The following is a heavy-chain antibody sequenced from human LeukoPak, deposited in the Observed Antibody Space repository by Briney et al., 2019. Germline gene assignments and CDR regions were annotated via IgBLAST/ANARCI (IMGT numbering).Heavy chain of an antibody. Sequence: SETLSLTCTVSGGSISSSTYYWGWIRQPPGKGLEWIGEINHSGSTNYNPSLKSRVTISVDTSKNQFSLKLSSVTAADTAVYYCARVTGYVMEDYFDYWGQGTLVTVSS. CDR3: ARVTGYVMEDYFDY. D-gene: IGHD6-13*01. J-gene: IGHJ4*02. V-gene: IGHV4-39*07. CDR2: INHSGST. CDR1: GGSISSSTYY.